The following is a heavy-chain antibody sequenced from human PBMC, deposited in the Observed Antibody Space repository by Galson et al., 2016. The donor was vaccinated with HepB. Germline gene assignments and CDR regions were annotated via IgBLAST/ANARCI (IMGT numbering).Heavy chain of an antibody. J-gene: IGHJ4*02. V-gene: IGHV3-15*01. Sequence: SLRLSCATSGLIFSDGWMTWVRRAPGKGLEWVGHIRSESDGGTTDYAAPVRGRFTVSRDDSRDTLYLQMSNLTTEDTAIYYCTTGVTRIGVSTVTTFWGQGAQVIVSP. CDR1: GLIFSDGW. D-gene: IGHD4-17*01. CDR3: TTGVTRIGVSTVTTF. CDR2: IRSESDGGTT.